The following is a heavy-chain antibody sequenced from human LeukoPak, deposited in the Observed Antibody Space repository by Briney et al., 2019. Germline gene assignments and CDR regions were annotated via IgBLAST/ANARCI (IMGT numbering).Heavy chain of an antibody. D-gene: IGHD6-19*01. V-gene: IGHV1-18*01. CDR2: MNPKSGKT. J-gene: IGHJ4*02. Sequence: ASVKVSCKASGYNFVIYDIIWVRQAPGQGLEWMGWMNPKSGKTGYVQKLQGRVTMTTDTSTSTAYMELRSLRSDDTAVYYCARDGTGFSSGGDYWGQGTLVTVSS. CDR1: GYNFVIYD. CDR3: ARDGTGFSSGGDY.